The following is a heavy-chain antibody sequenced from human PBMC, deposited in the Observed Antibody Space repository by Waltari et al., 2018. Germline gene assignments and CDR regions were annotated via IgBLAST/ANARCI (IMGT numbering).Heavy chain of an antibody. Sequence: EVQLVESGGGLVKPGGALSLSCAASGFTCTTTSKNWVRQAPGKGLEWVSSISSSSSYIYYADSVKGRFTISRDNAKNSLYLQMNSLRAEDTAVYYCAKTMIGRYYGMDVWGQGTTVTVSS. V-gene: IGHV3-21*01. J-gene: IGHJ6*02. D-gene: IGHD3-22*01. CDR1: GFTCTTTS. CDR3: AKTMIGRYYGMDV. CDR2: ISSSSSYI.